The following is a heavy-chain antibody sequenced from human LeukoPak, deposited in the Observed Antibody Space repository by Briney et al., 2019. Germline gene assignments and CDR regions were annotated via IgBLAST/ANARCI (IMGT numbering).Heavy chain of an antibody. CDR1: GYTFTGYY. CDR3: ARVGSGKKFDP. J-gene: IGHJ5*02. Sequence: ASVKVSCKASGYTFTGYYMHWVRQAPGQGLEWMGWINPNSGGTNYAQKFQGRVTMTTDTSTSTAYMELRSLRSDDTAVYYCARVGSGKKFDPWGQGTLVTVSS. V-gene: IGHV1-2*02. CDR2: INPNSGGT. D-gene: IGHD6-19*01.